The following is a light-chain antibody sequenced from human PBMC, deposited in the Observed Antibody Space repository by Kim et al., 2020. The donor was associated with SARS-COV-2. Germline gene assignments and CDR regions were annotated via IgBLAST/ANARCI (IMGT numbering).Light chain of an antibody. CDR2: KDT. J-gene: IGLJ3*02. CDR3: QSADSSRTYRV. Sequence: SPGETARLTCSGDALPKQYAYWYQQKPGQAPILVIYKDTERPSGIPERFSVSSSGTTVTLTISGVQAEDEADYYCQSADSSRTYRVFGGGTKLTVL. V-gene: IGLV3-25*03. CDR1: ALPKQY.